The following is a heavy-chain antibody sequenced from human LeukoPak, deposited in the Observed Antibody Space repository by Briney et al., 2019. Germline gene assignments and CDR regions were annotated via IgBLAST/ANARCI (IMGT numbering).Heavy chain of an antibody. V-gene: IGHV3-23*01. D-gene: IGHD3-22*01. Sequence: PGGSLRLSCAASGFTFNNYAMSWVRQAPGKGLQWVSTIIGGGGGTYYADSVKGRFTITSDNSKNTLYLEMNSLRVEDTAVYYCAKGGTSNGYYHGLFDYWGQGTLVTVSS. J-gene: IGHJ4*02. CDR3: AKGGTSNGYYHGLFDY. CDR2: IIGGGGGT. CDR1: GFTFNNYA.